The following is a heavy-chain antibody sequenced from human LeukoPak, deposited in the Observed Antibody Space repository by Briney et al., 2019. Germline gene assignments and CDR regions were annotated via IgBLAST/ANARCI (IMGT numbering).Heavy chain of an antibody. CDR1: GYTFTGYY. CDR3: AREVMRQPGYNWFDP. CDR2: INPNSGGT. J-gene: IGHJ5*02. Sequence: ASVKVSCKASGYTFTGYYMHWVRQAPGQGLEWMGWINPNSGGTNYAQKFQGWVTMTRDTSISTAYMELSRLRSDDTAVYYCAREVMRQPGYNWFDPWGQGTLVTVSS. D-gene: IGHD2-21*01. V-gene: IGHV1-2*04.